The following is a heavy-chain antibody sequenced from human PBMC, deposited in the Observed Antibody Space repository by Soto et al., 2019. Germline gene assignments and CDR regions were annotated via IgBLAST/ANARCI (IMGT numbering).Heavy chain of an antibody. CDR2: IIPIFGTA. J-gene: IGHJ4*02. Sequence: QVQLVQSGAEVKKPGSSVKVSCKASGGTFSSYAISWVRQAPGQGLEWMGGIIPIFGTANYAQKFQGRVTITVDESTSTAYMELSSLRSEDTAVYNCARGGAYGDYVGAYFDYWGQGTLVTVSS. CDR1: GGTFSSYA. V-gene: IGHV1-69*01. CDR3: ARGGAYGDYVGAYFDY. D-gene: IGHD4-17*01.